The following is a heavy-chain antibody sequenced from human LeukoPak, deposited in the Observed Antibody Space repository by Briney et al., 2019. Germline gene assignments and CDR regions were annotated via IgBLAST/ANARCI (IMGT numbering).Heavy chain of an antibody. V-gene: IGHV4-34*01. D-gene: IGHD3-3*01. CDR2: INHSGST. CDR1: GGSFSGYY. J-gene: IGHJ4*02. Sequence: SETLSLTCAVYGGSFSGYYWSWIRQPPGKGLEWIGEINHSGSTNYNPSLKSRVTISVDTSKNQFPLKLGSVTAADTAVYYCARDPGTIFARWGQGTLVTVSS. CDR3: ARDPGTIFAR.